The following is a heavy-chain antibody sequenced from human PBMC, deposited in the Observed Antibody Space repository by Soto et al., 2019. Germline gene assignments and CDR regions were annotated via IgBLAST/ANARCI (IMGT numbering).Heavy chain of an antibody. V-gene: IGHV4-30-2*01. Sequence: SETLSLTCAVSGGSISSGGYSWSWIRQPPGKGLEWIGYIYHSGSTYYNPSLKSRVTISVDRSKNQFSLKLSSVTAADTAVYYCAGPLPSSSWGSSDYYYGMDVWGQGTTVTVSS. D-gene: IGHD6-13*01. J-gene: IGHJ6*02. CDR3: AGPLPSSSWGSSDYYYGMDV. CDR1: GGSISSGGYS. CDR2: IYHSGST.